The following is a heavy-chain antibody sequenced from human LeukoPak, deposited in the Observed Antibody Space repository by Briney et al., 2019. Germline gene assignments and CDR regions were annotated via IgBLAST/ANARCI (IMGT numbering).Heavy chain of an antibody. CDR1: GYTFTSYA. CDR2: INAGNGNT. D-gene: IGHD6-13*01. Sequence: ASVKVSCKASGYTFTSYAMHWVRQAPGQRLEWMGWINAGNGNTKYSQEFQGRVTITRDTSASTAYMELRSLRSDDTAVYYCARDEWAAAGTSFDYWGQGTLVTVSS. J-gene: IGHJ4*02. V-gene: IGHV1-3*01. CDR3: ARDEWAAAGTSFDY.